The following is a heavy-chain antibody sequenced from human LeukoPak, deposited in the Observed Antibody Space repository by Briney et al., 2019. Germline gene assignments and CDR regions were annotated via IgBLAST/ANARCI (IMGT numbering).Heavy chain of an antibody. Sequence: GGSLRLSCAASGFTFSSYAMHWVRQAPGKGLEWVAIISYDGSNKYYADSVKGRFTISRDNSKSTLYLQMNSLRAEDTAVYYCASGGGTISFDYWGQGTLVTVSS. V-gene: IGHV3-30-3*01. CDR1: GFTFSSYA. CDR2: ISYDGSNK. D-gene: IGHD3-3*01. CDR3: ASGGGTISFDY. J-gene: IGHJ4*02.